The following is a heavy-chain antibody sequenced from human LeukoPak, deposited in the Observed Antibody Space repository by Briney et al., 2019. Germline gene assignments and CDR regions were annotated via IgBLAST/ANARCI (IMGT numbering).Heavy chain of an antibody. CDR2: INPSGGST. D-gene: IGHD1-26*01. Sequence: ASVKVSCKASGYTYTSYYMHWVRQAPGQGLEWMGIINPSGGSTSYAQKFQGRVTMTRDTSTSTVYTELSSLRSEDTAVYYCHGRTYGMDVWGQGTTVTVSS. CDR1: GYTYTSYY. CDR3: HGRTYGMDV. J-gene: IGHJ6*02. V-gene: IGHV1-46*01.